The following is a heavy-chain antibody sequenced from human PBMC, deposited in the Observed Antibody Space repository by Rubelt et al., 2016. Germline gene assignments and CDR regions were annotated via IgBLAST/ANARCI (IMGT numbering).Heavy chain of an antibody. Sequence: QVQLQQWGAGLLKPSETLSLTCAVYGGSFSGYYWSWIRQPPGKGLEWIGEINHSGSTNYNPSLKSRGTISVDTSKNQFSLKLSSVTAADTAVYYCAREIVGATRRFDYWGQGTLVTVSS. D-gene: IGHD1-26*01. V-gene: IGHV4-34*01. CDR2: INHSGST. CDR3: AREIVGATRRFDY. CDR1: GGSFSGYY. J-gene: IGHJ4*02.